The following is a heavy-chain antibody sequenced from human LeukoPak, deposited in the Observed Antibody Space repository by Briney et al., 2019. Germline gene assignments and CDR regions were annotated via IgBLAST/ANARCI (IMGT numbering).Heavy chain of an antibody. Sequence: HPGGSLRLSCAASGFTFSSYGMHWVRQAPGKGLEMVAVIWYDGSNKYCADSVKGRFTISRDNSKNTLYLQVNSLRAEDTAVYYCARARNDYDSSGFSALDLWGQGTLVTVSS. CDR2: IWYDGSNK. CDR1: GFTFSSYG. J-gene: IGHJ5*02. CDR3: ARARNDYDSSGFSALDL. V-gene: IGHV3-33*01. D-gene: IGHD3-22*01.